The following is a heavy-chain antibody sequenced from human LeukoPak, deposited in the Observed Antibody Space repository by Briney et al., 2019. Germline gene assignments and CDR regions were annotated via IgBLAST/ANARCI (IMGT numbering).Heavy chain of an antibody. CDR1: GFIVSANY. V-gene: IGHV3-53*01. CDR2: FYSGGAT. CDR3: AGGRGLDV. Sequence: GGSLRLSCAASGFIVSANYMSWVRQTPGKGLEWVSIFYSGGATFYVDSVKGRFTISRDNSKNMLYLQMNSLRAEDTAVYYCAGGRGLDVWGQGTTVTVSS. J-gene: IGHJ6*02. D-gene: IGHD2-15*01.